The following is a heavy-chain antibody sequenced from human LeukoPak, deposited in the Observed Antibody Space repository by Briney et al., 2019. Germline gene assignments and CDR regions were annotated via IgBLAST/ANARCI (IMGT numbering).Heavy chain of an antibody. Sequence: GGSLRLSCAASGFTFSSYGMHWVRQAPGKGLEWVAVISYDRSNKYYADSVKGRFTISRDNSKNTLYLQMNSLRAEDTAVYYCAELGITMIGGVWGKGTTVTISS. CDR2: ISYDRSNK. CDR3: AELGITMIGGV. D-gene: IGHD3-10*02. V-gene: IGHV3-30*18. J-gene: IGHJ6*04. CDR1: GFTFSSYG.